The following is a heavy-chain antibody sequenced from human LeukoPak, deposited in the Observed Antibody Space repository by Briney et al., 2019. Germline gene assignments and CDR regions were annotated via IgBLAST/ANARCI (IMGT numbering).Heavy chain of an antibody. CDR3: AREPPSHSSGWWGEVDY. V-gene: IGHV4-39*07. J-gene: IGHJ4*02. D-gene: IGHD6-19*01. CDR1: GGSISSSSYY. Sequence: KSSETLSLTCTVSGGSISSSSYYWGWIRQPPGKGLEWIGGIYYSGSTYYNPSLKSRVTISVDTSKNQFSLKLSSVTAADTAVYYCAREPPSHSSGWWGEVDYWGQGTLVTVSS. CDR2: IYYSGST.